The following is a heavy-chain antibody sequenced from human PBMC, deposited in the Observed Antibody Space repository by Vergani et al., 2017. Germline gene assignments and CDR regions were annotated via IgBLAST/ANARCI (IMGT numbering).Heavy chain of an antibody. CDR2: VYYNDEK. CDR1: GFSLSASAPG. J-gene: IGHJ4*02. CDR3: AHIQCRGSCQNEELDY. D-gene: IGHD1-26*01. Sequence: QITLKESGPTLVKPTQTLTLTCTFSGFSLSASAPGVAWIRQPPGKALEWLGVVYYNDEKRYTPSLKGRLTITKDTSKSQVVLTMTNMDRVDTATYSCAHIQCRGSCQNEELDYWGQGTLVTVSS. V-gene: IGHV2-5*01.